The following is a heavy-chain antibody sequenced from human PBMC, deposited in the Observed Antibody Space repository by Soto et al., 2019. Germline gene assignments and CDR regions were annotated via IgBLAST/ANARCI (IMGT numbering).Heavy chain of an antibody. J-gene: IGHJ6*01. V-gene: IGHV1-3*01. D-gene: IGHD1-1*01. CDR3: ARAPRNHYYYAMDV. Sequence: SVKVSCKDSGYSNGSYARHSARQATGQRLGWMGSINGANDNTKYSRTFQGRVTITRDTSASTVYMELSSLRSEDTDVYYCARAPRNHYYYAMDVWGQGTTVTVSS. CDR1: GYSNGSYA. CDR2: INGANDNT.